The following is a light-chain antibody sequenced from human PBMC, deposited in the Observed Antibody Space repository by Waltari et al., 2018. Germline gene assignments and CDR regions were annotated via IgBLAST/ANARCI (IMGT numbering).Light chain of an antibody. J-gene: IGKJ1*01. CDR3: QQSYSTPWT. V-gene: IGKV1-39*01. CDR2: APS. CDR1: QSIISC. Sequence: DIQMTQSPSSLSASVGDRVTINCRASQSIISCFNWYQQKPGKAPKLLIYAPSSLQSGVPSRFSGSGSGTDFTLTISSLQPEDFATYYCQQSYSTPWTFGQGTKVEIK.